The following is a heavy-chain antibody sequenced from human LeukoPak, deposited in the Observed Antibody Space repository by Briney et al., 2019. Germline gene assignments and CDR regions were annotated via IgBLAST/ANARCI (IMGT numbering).Heavy chain of an antibody. Sequence: PGGSLRLSCAASGFTFSSYAMSWVRQAPGKGLEWVSAISGSGGSTYHADSVKGRFTISRDNPKNTLYLQMNSLRAEDTAVYYCANNPCSSTSCPGGYYYYGMDVWGKGTTVTVSS. CDR1: GFTFSSYA. D-gene: IGHD2-2*01. V-gene: IGHV3-23*01. J-gene: IGHJ6*04. CDR3: ANNPCSSTSCPGGYYYYGMDV. CDR2: ISGSGGST.